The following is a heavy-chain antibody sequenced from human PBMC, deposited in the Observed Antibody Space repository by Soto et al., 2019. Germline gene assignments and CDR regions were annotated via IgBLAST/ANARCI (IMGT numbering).Heavy chain of an antibody. D-gene: IGHD2-15*01. CDR2: ISYDGSNK. J-gene: IGHJ6*02. Sequence: VQLVESGGGVVQPGRSLRLSCAASGFTFSSYAMHWVRQAPGKGLEWVAVISYDGSNKYYADSVKGRFTISRDNSKNTLYLQMNSLRAEDTAVYYCARGGYCSGGSCFYYYYYGMDVWGQGTTVTVSS. CDR3: ARGGYCSGGSCFYYYYYGMDV. V-gene: IGHV3-30-3*01. CDR1: GFTFSSYA.